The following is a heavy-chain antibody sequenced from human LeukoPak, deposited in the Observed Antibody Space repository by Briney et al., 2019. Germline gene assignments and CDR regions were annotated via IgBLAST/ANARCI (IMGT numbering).Heavy chain of an antibody. CDR3: ARDVTYDPRRIQH. V-gene: IGHV4-39*07. Sequence: SETLSLTCTVSGGSISSSSYYWGWIRQPPGKGLEWIGSIYNSGNTYYNPSLKSRVTISVDTSKNQFSLKLSSVTAADTAVYYCARDVTYDPRRIQHWGQGTLVTVSS. D-gene: IGHD2-21*02. CDR2: IYNSGNT. J-gene: IGHJ1*01. CDR1: GGSISSSSYY.